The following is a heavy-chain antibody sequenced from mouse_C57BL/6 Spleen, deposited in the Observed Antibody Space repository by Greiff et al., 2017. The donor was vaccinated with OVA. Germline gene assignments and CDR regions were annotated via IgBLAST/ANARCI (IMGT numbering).Heavy chain of an antibody. V-gene: IGHV3-6*01. CDR2: ISYDGSN. J-gene: IGHJ2*01. CDR1: GYSITSGYY. D-gene: IGHD4-1*01. Sequence: EVQLQESGPGLVKPSQSLSLTCSVTGYSITSGYYWNWIRQFPGNKLEWLGYISYDGSNNYNPSLKNRISITRDTSKNQFFLKLNSVTTEDTATYYCARDLGRDYWGRGTTLTVSS. CDR3: ARDLGRDY.